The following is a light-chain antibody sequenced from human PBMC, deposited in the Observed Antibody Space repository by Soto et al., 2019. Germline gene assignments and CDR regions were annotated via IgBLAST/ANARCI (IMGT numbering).Light chain of an antibody. J-gene: IGKJ5*01. Sequence: DIQMTQSPSSLSASLGDRVTITCRASQSISSYLNWYQQKPGKAPKLLIYAASSLQSGVPSRFSGSGSGTDFTLTISSLQPEDFATYYCQQANSSSITFGQGTRLEI. CDR1: QSISSY. CDR3: QQANSSSIT. CDR2: AAS. V-gene: IGKV1-39*01.